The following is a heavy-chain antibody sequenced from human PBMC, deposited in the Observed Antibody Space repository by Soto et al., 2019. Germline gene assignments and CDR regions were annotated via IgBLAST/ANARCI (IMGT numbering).Heavy chain of an antibody. CDR2: IYYSGST. D-gene: IGHD3-22*01. CDR3: ARVIIGDSSGYGYYYYGMDV. CDR1: GGSISSGGYY. V-gene: IGHV4-31*03. J-gene: IGHJ6*02. Sequence: QVQLQESGPGLVKPSQTLSLTCTVSGGSISSGGYYWSWIRQHPGKGLEWIGYIYYSGSTYYNPSLKRRFTISVDTSKNQFSLKLSSVTAADTAVYYCARVIIGDSSGYGYYYYGMDVWGQGTTVTVSS.